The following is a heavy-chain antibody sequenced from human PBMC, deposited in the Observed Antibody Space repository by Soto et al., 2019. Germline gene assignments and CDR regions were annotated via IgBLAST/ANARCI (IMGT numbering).Heavy chain of an antibody. D-gene: IGHD3-9*01. V-gene: IGHV3-48*01. CDR2: IRSSSNFI. CDR3: AKDRHPDGIWTFDS. Sequence: GGSLRLSCAASGFTFSSYHMNWVRQAPGKGLEWVSYIRSSSNFIYYAGSVKGRFTISRDNAKNSLFLQMNSLRADDTAVYYCAKDRHPDGIWTFDSWGPGTLVTVSS. J-gene: IGHJ4*02. CDR1: GFTFSSYH.